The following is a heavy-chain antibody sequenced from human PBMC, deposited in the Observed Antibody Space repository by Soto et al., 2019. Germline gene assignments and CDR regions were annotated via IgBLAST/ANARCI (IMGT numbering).Heavy chain of an antibody. D-gene: IGHD1-7*01. CDR1: GFTFSSYG. V-gene: IGHV3-30*18. CDR2: ILYDGSNK. CDR3: AKYNWNYGWFDP. J-gene: IGHJ5*02. Sequence: QVQLVESGGGVVQPGRSLRLSCAASGFTFSSYGMHWVRQAPGKGLEWVAVILYDGSNKYYADSVKGRFTISRDNSKNTLYLQMNSLRAEDTAVYYCAKYNWNYGWFDPWGQGTLVTVSS.